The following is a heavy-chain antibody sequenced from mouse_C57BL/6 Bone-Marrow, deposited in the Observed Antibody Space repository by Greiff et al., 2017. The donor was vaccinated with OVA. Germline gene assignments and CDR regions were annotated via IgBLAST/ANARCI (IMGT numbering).Heavy chain of an antibody. CDR2: IYPGSGST. V-gene: IGHV1-55*01. Sequence: LQQSGAELVKPGASVKMSCKASGYTFTSYWITWVKQRPGQGLEWIGDIYPGSGSTNYNEKFKSKATLTVDTSSSTAYMQLSSLTSEDSAVYYCARRYYGSSYWYFDVWGTGTTVTVSS. CDR3: ARRYYGSSYWYFDV. CDR1: GYTFTSYW. D-gene: IGHD1-1*01. J-gene: IGHJ1*03.